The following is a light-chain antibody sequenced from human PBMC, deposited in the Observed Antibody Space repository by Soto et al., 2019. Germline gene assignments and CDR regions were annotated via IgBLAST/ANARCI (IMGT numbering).Light chain of an antibody. Sequence: QSVLTQPPSVSGAPGQRVTISCTGSSSNIGAGYHVHWYQQLPGTAPKLLIYDHDNRPSGVPDRFSGSKSDTSASLAITGLQAEDEADYYRQSYDSSLSGSVFGGGTKVTVL. V-gene: IGLV1-40*01. J-gene: IGLJ2*01. CDR3: QSYDSSLSGSV. CDR2: DHD. CDR1: SSNIGAGYH.